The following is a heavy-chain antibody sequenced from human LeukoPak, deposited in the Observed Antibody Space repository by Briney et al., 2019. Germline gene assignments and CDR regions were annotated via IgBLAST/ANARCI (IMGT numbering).Heavy chain of an antibody. CDR1: GFTFSSYA. V-gene: IGHV3-23*01. CDR2: ISGSGGST. J-gene: IGHJ4*02. Sequence: GGSLRLSCAASGFTFSSYAMSWVRQAPRKGLEWVSAISGSGGSTYYADSVKGRFTISRDNSKNTLYLQMNSLRAEDTAVYYCAKDFRDGYNSIDYWGQGTLVTVSS. D-gene: IGHD5-24*01. CDR3: AKDFRDGYNSIDY.